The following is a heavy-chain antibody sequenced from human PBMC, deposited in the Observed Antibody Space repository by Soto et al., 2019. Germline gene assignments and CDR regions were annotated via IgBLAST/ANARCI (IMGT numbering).Heavy chain of an antibody. CDR2: IDYSGST. V-gene: IGHV4-30-4*01. CDR1: GGSISSGYYY. Sequence: QVQLQESGPGLVKPSQTLSLTCTVSGGSISSGYYYSSWIRQPPGKGLEWTGYIDYSGSTYYNQSLESRGSKSGDTSMNQFSLKLSSVTAGDTAAYYCARERRGSAAFDIWGQGTMVTVAS. J-gene: IGHJ3*02. CDR3: ARERRGSAAFDI. D-gene: IGHD1-26*01.